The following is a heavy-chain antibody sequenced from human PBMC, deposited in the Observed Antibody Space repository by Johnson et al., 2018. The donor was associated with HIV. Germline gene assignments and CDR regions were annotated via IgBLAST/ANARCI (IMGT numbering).Heavy chain of an antibody. CDR2: VNSDGSSL. V-gene: IGHV3-74*02. Sequence: VQLVESGGGLVQPGGSLRLSCAASEFMFSNYWMHWVRQAPGKGLVWVSRVNSDGSSLSYAASVKGRFTISRDNAKNTLYLQMKSLRGEDTAVYSCARGRSSSSTAAFDIWGQGTMVTVSS. CDR1: EFMFSNYW. CDR3: ARGRSSSSTAAFDI. D-gene: IGHD6-6*01. J-gene: IGHJ3*02.